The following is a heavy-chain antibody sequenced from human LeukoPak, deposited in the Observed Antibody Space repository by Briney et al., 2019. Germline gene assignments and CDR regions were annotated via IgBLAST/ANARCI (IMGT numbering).Heavy chain of an antibody. V-gene: IGHV5-51*01. CDR2: IYPGDSDT. J-gene: IGHJ4*02. CDR3: ARGDYGDYRVFYTLFDY. Sequence: GASLQISCEGSGYIFTSYWSAWGRQLAGKRLEWMGIIYPGDSDTRYSPSFQGQVTISADKSISTAYLQWSSLKASDTAMYYCARGDYGDYRVFYTLFDYWGQGTLVTVSS. D-gene: IGHD4-17*01. CDR1: GYIFTSYW.